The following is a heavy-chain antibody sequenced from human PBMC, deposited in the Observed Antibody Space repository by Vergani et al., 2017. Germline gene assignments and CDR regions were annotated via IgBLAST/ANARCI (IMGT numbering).Heavy chain of an antibody. J-gene: IGHJ4*02. V-gene: IGHV3-23*01. CDR3: AKDLSVVEAADDF. D-gene: IGHD6-13*01. Sequence: EVQLLASGGGLVQPGGSLRLSCAASGFNFRSYHMSWVRQAPGKGLEWVSSISSSDSRTYYADSVRGRVTISRDNSKNTVYLQMDDLRAEDTAVYYCAKDLSVVEAADDFRGQGTLVTVSS. CDR1: GFNFRSYH. CDR2: ISSSDSRT.